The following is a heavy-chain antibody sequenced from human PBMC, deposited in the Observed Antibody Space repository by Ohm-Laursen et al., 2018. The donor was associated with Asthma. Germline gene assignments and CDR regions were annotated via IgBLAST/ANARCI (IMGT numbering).Heavy chain of an antibody. CDR1: GFTFSDYY. Sequence: SLRLSCSASGFTFSDYYMSWIRQAPGKGLEWVSYISSSGSTIYYADSVKGRFTISRDNAKSSLYLQMNSLRAEDTAVYYCARDKGGSYYDPYYYGMDVWGQGTTVTVSS. V-gene: IGHV3-11*01. D-gene: IGHD1-26*01. J-gene: IGHJ6*02. CDR3: ARDKGGSYYDPYYYGMDV. CDR2: ISSSGSTI.